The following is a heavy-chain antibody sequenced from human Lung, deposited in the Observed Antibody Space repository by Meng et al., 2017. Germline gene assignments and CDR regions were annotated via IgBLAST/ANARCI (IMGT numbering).Heavy chain of an antibody. CDR1: GFTFTDHW. D-gene: IGHD1-1*01. CDR2: INRDGTKP. V-gene: IGHV3-74*02. Sequence: GQLEESGGGLVQPGGSLRLSCAASGFTFTDHWMHWVRQGPGKGLVWVSRINRDGTKPTYADSVKGRFTISRDNAKNTLYLQMNNLRAEDTAFYYCTNDRLNHWGQGALVTVSS. CDR3: TNDRLNH. J-gene: IGHJ1*01.